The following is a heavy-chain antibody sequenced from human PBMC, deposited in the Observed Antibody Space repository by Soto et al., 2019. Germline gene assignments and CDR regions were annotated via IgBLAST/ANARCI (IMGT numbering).Heavy chain of an antibody. CDR3: ARSSAGVFGIIIEGSNRLAP. CDR1: ADTFTSYY. J-gene: IGHJ5*02. CDR2: INPNGGST. V-gene: IGHV1-46*01. D-gene: IGHD3-16*02. Sequence: VQLVQSGAEVKKHGASVKLSCKAPADTFTSYYIHWVRQAPGHGLEWMGIINPNGGSTRFAQTCHGRISITSNRSTSKVYMELRSLRSEDTAIYYYARSSAGVFGIIIEGSNRLAPWGQGSLVTVSA.